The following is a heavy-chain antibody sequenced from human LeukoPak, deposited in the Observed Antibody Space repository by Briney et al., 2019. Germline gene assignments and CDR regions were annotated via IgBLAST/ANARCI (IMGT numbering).Heavy chain of an antibody. CDR2: ISYDGSNK. J-gene: IGHJ4*02. D-gene: IGHD1-26*01. Sequence: GGSLRLSCAASGFTFSTYTIHWVRQAPAKGLEWVALISYDGSNKYYADSVKGRSTISRDNSKNTLYLQMNSLRAEDTAVYYCARIPIVGPTAGYFDFWGQGTLVTVSS. V-gene: IGHV3-30-3*01. CDR1: GFTFSTYT. CDR3: ARIPIVGPTAGYFDF.